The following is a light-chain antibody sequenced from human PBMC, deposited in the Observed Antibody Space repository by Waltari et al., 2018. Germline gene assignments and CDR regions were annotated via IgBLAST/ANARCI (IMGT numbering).Light chain of an antibody. J-gene: IGLJ3*02. V-gene: IGLV1-40*01. Sequence: QSMLTQPPSVSGAPGQRVTISCTGSSPNIGAGHAVHWYQVFPGTGPKLLIYGNNNRPSGVPDRFSGSKSGTSASLTITGLQAEDEADYYCHSFDTSLSDGVVFGGGTKVTVL. CDR1: SPNIGAGHA. CDR3: HSFDTSLSDGVV. CDR2: GNN.